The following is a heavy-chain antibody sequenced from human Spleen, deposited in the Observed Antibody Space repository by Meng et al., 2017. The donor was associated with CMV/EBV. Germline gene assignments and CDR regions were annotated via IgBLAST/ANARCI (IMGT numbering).Heavy chain of an antibody. CDR2: ISWQSTGI. Sequence: GGSLRLSCAASGFTFADYAMHWVRQAPGKGLEWVSGISWQSTGIAYADSVKGRFTISRDNAKNSLYLQMSGLRAEDTAVYYCATTVVIGYSLDYWGQGTVVTVSS. CDR3: ATTVVIGYSLDY. D-gene: IGHD4-23*01. CDR1: GFTFADYA. J-gene: IGHJ4*02. V-gene: IGHV3-9*01.